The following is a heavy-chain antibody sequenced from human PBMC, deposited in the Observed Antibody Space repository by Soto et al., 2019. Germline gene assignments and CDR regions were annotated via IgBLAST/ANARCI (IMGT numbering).Heavy chain of an antibody. Sequence: GGSLRLSCAASGFTFSSYGMHWVRQAPGKGLEWVAVISYDGSNKYYADSVKGRFTISRDNSKNTLYLQMNSLRAEDTAVYYCAKALSPLDYYYYGMDVWGQGTTVTVSS. CDR1: GFTFSSYG. V-gene: IGHV3-30*18. CDR2: ISYDGSNK. CDR3: AKALSPLDYYYYGMDV. D-gene: IGHD2-2*01. J-gene: IGHJ6*02.